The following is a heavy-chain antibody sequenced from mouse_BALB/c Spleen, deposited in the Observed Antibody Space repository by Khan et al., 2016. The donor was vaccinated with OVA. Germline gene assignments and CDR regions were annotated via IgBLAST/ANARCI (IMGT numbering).Heavy chain of an antibody. V-gene: IGHV3-8*02. CDR2: ITYSGNT. CDR1: GDSITSGF. CDR3: ARSYGSGAMDY. D-gene: IGHD1-1*01. J-gene: IGHJ4*01. Sequence: EVQLVESGPSLVKPSQTLSLTCSVTGDSITSGFWNWIRKFPGNKFEYIGYITYSGNTYYNPSLNSRISITPDTSKSQYYLQLNSVTTEDTATYYCARSYGSGAMDYWGQGTSVTVSS.